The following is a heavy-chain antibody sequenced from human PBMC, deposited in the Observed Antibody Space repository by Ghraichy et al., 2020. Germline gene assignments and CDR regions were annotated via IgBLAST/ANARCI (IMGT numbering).Heavy chain of an antibody. V-gene: IGHV3-7*03. CDR3: ARDVNWNYGPDDY. Sequence: GGSLRLSCAASGFTFSSYWMSWVRQAPGKGLEWVANIKQDGSEKYYVDSVKGRFTISRDNAKNSLYLQMSSLRAEDTAVYYCARDVNWNYGPDDYWGQGTLVTVSS. CDR2: IKQDGSEK. CDR1: GFTFSSYW. D-gene: IGHD1-7*01. J-gene: IGHJ4*02.